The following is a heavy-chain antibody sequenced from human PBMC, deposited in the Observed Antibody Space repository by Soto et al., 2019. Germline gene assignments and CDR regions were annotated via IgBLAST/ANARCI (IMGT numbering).Heavy chain of an antibody. Sequence: ASVKVSCKSSGDTFIGYYFHWVRQAPGQGLEWMGWINVHRGTTNYAQRFQGRVTMTRDTSIDTAYLELSGLTSDDTAVYSCARASPDHYFDYWGHGTLVTVSS. V-gene: IGHV1-2*02. CDR2: INVHRGTT. CDR1: GDTFIGYY. J-gene: IGHJ4*01. CDR3: ARASPDHYFDY.